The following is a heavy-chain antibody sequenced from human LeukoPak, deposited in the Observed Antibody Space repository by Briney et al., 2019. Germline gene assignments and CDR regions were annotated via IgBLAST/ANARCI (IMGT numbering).Heavy chain of an antibody. Sequence: GGSVTLSCVASGFTFSNHEMNWVRQAPGKGLEWVSYITSSGSTIYYADSVKGRFTISRDNAKNSLYLQMNSLRAEDTAVYYCVRDRDIAYLRADFWGEGTVVTVSS. CDR1: GFTFSNHE. J-gene: IGHJ4*02. D-gene: IGHD5-12*01. V-gene: IGHV3-48*03. CDR3: VRDRDIAYLRADF. CDR2: ITSSGSTI.